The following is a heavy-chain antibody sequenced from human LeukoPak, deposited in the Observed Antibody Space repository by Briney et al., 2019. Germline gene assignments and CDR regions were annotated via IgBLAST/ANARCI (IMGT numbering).Heavy chain of an antibody. CDR1: DYSFSSGYY. D-gene: IGHD3-22*01. V-gene: IGHV4-38-2*02. Sequence: SETLSLTCTVSDYSFSSGYYWGWIRQPPGKGLEWIGSIYHSGSTYYNPSLKSRVTISVDTSKNQFSLKLTSVTAADTAVYYCARMVQSTDSSGFYLPEYFQHWGQGTLVTVSS. CDR3: ARMVQSTDSSGFYLPEYFQH. J-gene: IGHJ1*01. CDR2: IYHSGST.